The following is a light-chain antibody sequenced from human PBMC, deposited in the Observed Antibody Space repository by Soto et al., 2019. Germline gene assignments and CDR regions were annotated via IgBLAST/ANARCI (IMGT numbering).Light chain of an antibody. CDR1: GRDIGAYDY. CDR3: SSYTTRYFYA. V-gene: IGLV2-14*01. CDR2: GVK. Sequence: QSFLRQPAAVSGSPGQSITISCTGSGRDIGAYDYVSWYQQHPGKAPKLLIYGVKNRPSGVSYRFSASKSAFTASLTISGLQAEEEANYYCSSYTTRYFYAFGPGTKVTVL. J-gene: IGLJ1*01.